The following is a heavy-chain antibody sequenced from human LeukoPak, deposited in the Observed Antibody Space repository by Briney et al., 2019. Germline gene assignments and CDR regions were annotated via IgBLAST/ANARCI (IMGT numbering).Heavy chain of an antibody. J-gene: IGHJ5*02. Sequence: PGGSLRLSCAASGFTFSSFSMNWVRQAPGKGLEWVSSITSSSNYISYADSVKGRFTISRDNAKNSLYLQMNSLRAEDTAVYYFARVSYWFDPWGQGTLVTVSS. V-gene: IGHV3-21*01. CDR1: GFTFSSFS. CDR2: ITSSSNYI. CDR3: ARVSYWFDP.